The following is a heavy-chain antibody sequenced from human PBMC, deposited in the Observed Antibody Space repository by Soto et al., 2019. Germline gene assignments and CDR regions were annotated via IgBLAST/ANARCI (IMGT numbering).Heavy chain of an antibody. J-gene: IGHJ4*02. CDR2: IYYSGST. CDR3: ALMYYYGSGSYWWFDY. D-gene: IGHD3-10*01. V-gene: IGHV4-39*01. Sequence: SETLSLTCTVSGGSISSSSYYWGWIRQPPGKGLEWIGSIYYSGSTYYNPSLKSRVTISVDTSKNQFSLKLSSVTAADTAVYYCALMYYYGSGSYWWFDYWGQGTLVTVSS. CDR1: GGSISSSSYY.